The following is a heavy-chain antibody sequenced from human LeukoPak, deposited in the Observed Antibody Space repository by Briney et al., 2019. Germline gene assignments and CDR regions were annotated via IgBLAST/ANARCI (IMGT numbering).Heavy chain of an antibody. J-gene: IGHJ4*02. Sequence: GGSLRLSCAASGFTSSSYSMNWVRQAPGKGLEWVSSISSSSSYIYYADSVKGRFTISRDNAKNSLYLQMNSLRAEDTAVYYCARGRSGYDRIYDYWGQGTLVTVSS. CDR1: GFTSSSYS. V-gene: IGHV3-21*01. D-gene: IGHD5-12*01. CDR2: ISSSSSYI. CDR3: ARGRSGYDRIYDY.